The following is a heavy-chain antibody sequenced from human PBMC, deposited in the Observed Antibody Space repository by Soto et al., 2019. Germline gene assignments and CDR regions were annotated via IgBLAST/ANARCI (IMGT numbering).Heavy chain of an antibody. J-gene: IGHJ4*02. D-gene: IGHD6-19*01. V-gene: IGHV4-34*01. CDR2: INHSGST. CDR1: GGSFSGYY. CDR3: ASGRKVEMAATSYFDY. Sequence: QVQLQQWGAGLLKPSETLSLTCAVYGGSFSGYYWSWIRQPPGQGLEWIGEINHSGSTNYNPSLKSQVTIPVATAKSQFSLKLSSVTAAATAVYYCASGRKVEMAATSYFDYWGQGTLVTVAS.